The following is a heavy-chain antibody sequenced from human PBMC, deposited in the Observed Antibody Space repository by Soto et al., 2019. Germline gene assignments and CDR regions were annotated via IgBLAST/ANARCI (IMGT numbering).Heavy chain of an antibody. CDR1: GGSINNGYW. CDR2: KHHSGST. J-gene: IGHJ6*02. CDR3: AYSSGWWRLDV. V-gene: IGHV4-4*02. Sequence: QVHLQESGPGLVKPSGTLSLTCGVSGGSINNGYWWTWVRQPPGKGLEWIGEKHHSGSTNYNLSLKSRVSISLDKSMNQFSLILSSVTAADTAVYYCAYSSGWWRLDVWGQGTTVTASS. D-gene: IGHD6-19*01.